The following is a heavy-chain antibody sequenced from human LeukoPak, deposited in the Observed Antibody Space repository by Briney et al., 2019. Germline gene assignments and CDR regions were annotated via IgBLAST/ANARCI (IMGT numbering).Heavy chain of an antibody. CDR2: ISSSSSYI. V-gene: IGHV3-21*03. CDR1: GFTFSSYS. D-gene: IGHD3-9*01. CDR3: ARFPLSALRYFDWLFDY. Sequence: PGGSLRLSCAASGFTFSSYSMNWVRQAPGKGLEWVSSISSSSSYIYYADSVKGRFTISRDNAKNSLYLQMNSLRAEDTAVYCCARFPLSALRYFDWLFDYWGQGTLVTVSS. J-gene: IGHJ4*02.